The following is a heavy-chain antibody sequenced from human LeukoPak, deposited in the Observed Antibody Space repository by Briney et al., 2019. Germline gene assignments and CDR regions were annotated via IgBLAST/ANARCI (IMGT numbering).Heavy chain of an antibody. CDR2: IRYDGSNK. Sequence: GGSLRLSCAASEFTFSSYGTHWVRQAPGKGLEWVAFIRYDGSNKYYADSVKGRFTISRDNSKNTLYLQMNSLRAEDTAVYYCARIFEDYGDLVGYYYYYMDVWGKGTTVTVSS. CDR1: EFTFSSYG. V-gene: IGHV3-30*02. CDR3: ARIFEDYGDLVGYYYYYMDV. D-gene: IGHD4-17*01. J-gene: IGHJ6*03.